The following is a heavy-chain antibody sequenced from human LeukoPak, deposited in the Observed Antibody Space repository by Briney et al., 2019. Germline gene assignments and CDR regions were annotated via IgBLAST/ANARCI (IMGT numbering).Heavy chain of an antibody. CDR2: IKSDGSAT. Sequence: GGSLRLSCAASGFTFRTYWMDWVRQAPGKGLVWVSHIKSDGSATTYADSVKGRFTISRDNAKNTLYLQMNSLRAEDTAVYYCARGFSYNHFDYWGQGTLVTVSS. J-gene: IGHJ4*02. CDR1: GFTFRTYW. CDR3: ARGFSYNHFDY. V-gene: IGHV3-74*01. D-gene: IGHD5-24*01.